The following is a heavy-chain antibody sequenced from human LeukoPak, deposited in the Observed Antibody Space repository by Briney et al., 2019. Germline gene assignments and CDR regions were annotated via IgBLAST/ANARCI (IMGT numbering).Heavy chain of an antibody. J-gene: IGHJ5*02. CDR1: GGSFSGYY. V-gene: IGHV4-34*01. CDR3: ARRATYYDFWSGYLGDWFDP. Sequence: SETLSLTCAVYGGSFSGYYWSWIRQPPGKGLEWIGEINHSGSTNYNPSLKSRVTISVDTSKNQFSLKLSSVTAADTAVYYCARRATYYDFWSGYLGDWFDPWGQGTLVTVSS. D-gene: IGHD3-3*01. CDR2: INHSGST.